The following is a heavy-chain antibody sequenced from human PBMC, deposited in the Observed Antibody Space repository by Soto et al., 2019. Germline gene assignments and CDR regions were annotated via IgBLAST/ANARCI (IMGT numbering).Heavy chain of an antibody. J-gene: IGHJ5*02. CDR2: ISSSGSTI. CDR3: ARGGDNWNDGGWFDP. V-gene: IGHV3-48*03. CDR1: GFTFSSYE. Sequence: PGGSLRLSCAASGFTFSSYEMNWVRQAPGKGLEWVSYISSSGSTIYYADSVKGRFTISRDNAKNSLYLQMNSLRAEDTAVYYCARGGDNWNDGGWFDPWGQGTLVTVSS. D-gene: IGHD1-20*01.